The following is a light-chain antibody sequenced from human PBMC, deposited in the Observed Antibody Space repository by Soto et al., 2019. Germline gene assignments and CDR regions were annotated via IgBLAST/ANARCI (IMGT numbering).Light chain of an antibody. Sequence: ELEMTQSPDTLSVSPGERATLSCRASQGIGSTLAWYQQKPGQTPRLLIYGASTRATGVPARFSGSGSGTEFTLTINSLQSEDFAVYYCQRYNNWPLTFGGGTKVDIK. CDR2: GAS. V-gene: IGKV3-15*01. J-gene: IGKJ4*01. CDR1: QGIGST. CDR3: QRYNNWPLT.